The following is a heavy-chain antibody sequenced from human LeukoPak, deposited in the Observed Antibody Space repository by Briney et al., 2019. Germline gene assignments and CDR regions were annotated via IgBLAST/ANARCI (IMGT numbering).Heavy chain of an antibody. J-gene: IGHJ4*02. D-gene: IGHD6-19*01. CDR2: INTNTGNP. CDR1: GYTFTNHA. CDR3: ARTGTATVAGRRFYFLDY. Sequence: GASVKVSCKASGYTFTNHALNWVRQAPGQGLEYVGWINTNTGNPTYAQGFTGRFVLSLDTSVSTAYLQISSLKAEDTAVYYCARTGTATVAGRRFYFLDYWGQGTLFTVS. V-gene: IGHV7-4-1*02.